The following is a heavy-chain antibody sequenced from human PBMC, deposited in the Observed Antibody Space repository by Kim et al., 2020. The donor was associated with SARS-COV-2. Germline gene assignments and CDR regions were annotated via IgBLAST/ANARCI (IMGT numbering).Heavy chain of an antibody. V-gene: IGHV3-30*02. D-gene: IGHD6-19*01. CDR3: AKSSGWVS. Sequence: GSNKYYADSVKGRFTISRDNSKNTLYLQMNSLRAEDTAVYYCAKSSGWVSWGQGTLVTVSS. J-gene: IGHJ4*02. CDR2: GSNK.